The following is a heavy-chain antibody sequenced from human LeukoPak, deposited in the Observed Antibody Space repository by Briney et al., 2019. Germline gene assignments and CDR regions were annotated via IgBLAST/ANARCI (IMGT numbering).Heavy chain of an antibody. CDR2: MNPNSGNT. D-gene: IGHD6-13*01. V-gene: IGHV1-8*01. CDR1: GYTFTSYD. J-gene: IGHJ4*02. CDR3: ARVGSSWAVTPSSGLDY. Sequence: GASVKVSCKASGYTFTSYDINWVRQATGQGLEWMGWMNPNSGNTGYAQKFQGRVTITTDESTSTAYMELSSPRSEDTAVYYCARVGSSWAVTPSSGLDYWGQGTLVTVSS.